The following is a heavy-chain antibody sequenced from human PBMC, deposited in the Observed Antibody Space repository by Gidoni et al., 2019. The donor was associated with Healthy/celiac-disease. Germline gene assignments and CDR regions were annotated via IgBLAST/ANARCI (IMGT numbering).Heavy chain of an antibody. CDR2: INSDGSTT. J-gene: IGHJ4*02. D-gene: IGHD3-3*01. CDR3: ARLTIFGVDY. Sequence: VRQGPGKGLVWVSHINSDGSTTSYADSVKGRFTISRDNAKNTLYLQMNSLRAEDTAVYYCARLTIFGVDYWGQGTLVTVSS. V-gene: IGHV3-74*01.